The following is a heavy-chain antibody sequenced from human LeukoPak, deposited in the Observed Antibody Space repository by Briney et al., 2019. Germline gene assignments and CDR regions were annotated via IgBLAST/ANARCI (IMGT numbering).Heavy chain of an antibody. D-gene: IGHD3-16*01. CDR2: ISSYSSYI. Sequence: PGGSLRLSCVASGFTFSSYSMDWVRQAPGKGLEWVSSISSYSSYIYYADSVRGRFTISRDNAKNSLYLQMNSLRAADTAVYYCAKPVAGDRYFDYSGQGTLVTVSS. V-gene: IGHV3-21*01. CDR3: AKPVAGDRYFDY. J-gene: IGHJ4*02. CDR1: GFTFSSYS.